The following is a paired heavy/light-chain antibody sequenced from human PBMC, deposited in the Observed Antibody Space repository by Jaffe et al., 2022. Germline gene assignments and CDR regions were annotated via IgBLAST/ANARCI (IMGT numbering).Heavy chain of an antibody. J-gene: IGHJ5*01. CDR2: LYYSGST. Sequence: QVLLQESGPGLLKPSETLSLSCTVSGGSIDTYYWSWIRQPPGKGLEWIGYLYYSGSTSHNPSLRGRVSISVNTSKNQFSLNLKSVTTADTAVYYCARGGAYDFSSGYQESNWFDSWGHGILVTVSS. CDR1: GGSIDTYY. D-gene: IGHD3-3*01. V-gene: IGHV4-59*01. CDR3: ARGGAYDFSSGYQESNWFDS.
Light chain of an antibody. J-gene: IGLJ2*01. V-gene: IGLV3-19*01. CDR3: NSRDSSGNHVI. CDR1: SLRSYF. Sequence: SSELTQDPAVSVALGQTVKITCQGDSLRSYFAGWYQQKPGQAPILVFYGKDNRPSGIPDRFSGSSSGNTASLTLTGAQAEDEADYYCNSRDSSGNHVIFGGGTRLTVL. CDR2: GKD.